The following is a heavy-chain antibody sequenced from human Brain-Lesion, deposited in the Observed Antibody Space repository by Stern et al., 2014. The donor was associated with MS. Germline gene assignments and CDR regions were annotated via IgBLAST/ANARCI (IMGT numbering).Heavy chain of an antibody. D-gene: IGHD2-2*01. V-gene: IGHV4-61*02. Sequence: VQLVESGPGLVKPSQTLSLSCTVSGGSLSSGGYYWGWIRQPAGKGLEWIGRIFNSGSTSYNPSPKSRVTKSKTPPQNPVSPGLNPMTAADTAVYYCARGRVVPGFQYYATDVWGQGTTVIVSS. CDR2: IFNSGST. CDR1: GGSLSSGGYY. J-gene: IGHJ6*02. CDR3: ARGRVVPGFQYYATDV.